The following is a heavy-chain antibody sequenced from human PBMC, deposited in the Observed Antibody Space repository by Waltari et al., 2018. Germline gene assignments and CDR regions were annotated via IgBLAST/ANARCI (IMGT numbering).Heavy chain of an antibody. J-gene: IGHJ4*02. V-gene: IGHV1-8*02. CDR3: YTYYYDSSGYC. CDR2: IIPNSGNT. Sequence: QVQLVQSGAEVKKPGSSVKVSCKASGGTFSSYAISWVRQAPGQGLEWMGRIIPNSGNTGYAQKFQGRVTMTRNTSISTAYMELSSLRSEDTAVYYCYTYYYDSSGYCWGQGTLVTVSS. D-gene: IGHD3-22*01. CDR1: GGTFSSYA.